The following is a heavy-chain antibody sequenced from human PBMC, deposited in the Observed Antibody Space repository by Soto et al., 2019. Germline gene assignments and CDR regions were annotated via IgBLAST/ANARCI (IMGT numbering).Heavy chain of an antibody. D-gene: IGHD6-19*01. J-gene: IGHJ4*02. CDR2: IKSDGSIT. Sequence: EVQLVESGGGLVQPGGSLRLSCAASGFTFSTYWMHWVRQAPGKGLVWVSRIKSDGSITSYADSVKSRFTISRDNDKSTLYLQMNSLRADDTAVYYCTKDLNEYSSGWGDYWGQGILVTVSS. V-gene: IGHV3-74*01. CDR1: GFTFSTYW. CDR3: TKDLNEYSSGWGDY.